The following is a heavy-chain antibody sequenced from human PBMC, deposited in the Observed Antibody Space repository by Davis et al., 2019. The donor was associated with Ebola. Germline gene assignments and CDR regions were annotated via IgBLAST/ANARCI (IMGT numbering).Heavy chain of an antibody. J-gene: IGHJ4*02. CDR1: GFTFSSYW. V-gene: IGHV3-7*03. CDR3: ARDPVAGKLDY. D-gene: IGHD6-19*01. CDR2: IKEDGSAK. Sequence: GESLKISCAASGFTFSSYWMSWVRQAPGKGLEWVANIKEDGSAKYYVDSVKGRFTISRDNAKNSLYLQMNSLRAEDTAVYYCARDPVAGKLDYWGQGTLVTVSS.